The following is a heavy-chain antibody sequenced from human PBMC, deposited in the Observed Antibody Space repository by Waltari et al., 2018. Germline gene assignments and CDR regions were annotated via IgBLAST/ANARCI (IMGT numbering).Heavy chain of an antibody. D-gene: IGHD3-3*01. V-gene: IGHV3-7*01. J-gene: IGHJ4*02. CDR3: ARDRFLEWLLPDY. CDR1: GFTFSSYW. CDR2: INQDGSEK. Sequence: EVQLVESGGGLVQPGGSLRLSCAASGFTFSSYWMSWVRQAPGKGLDWLANINQDGSEKYYVDSVKGRFTISRDNAKNSLYLQMNSLRAEDTAVYYCARDRFLEWLLPDYWGQGTLVTVSS.